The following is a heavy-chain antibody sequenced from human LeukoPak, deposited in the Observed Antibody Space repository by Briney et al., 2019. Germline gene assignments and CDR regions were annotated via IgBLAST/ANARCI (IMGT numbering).Heavy chain of an antibody. Sequence: ASVKVSCKASGYTFTGYYMHWVRQAPGQGLEWMGWINPNSGNTDYAQKFQGRVTMTRNTSISTAYMELSSLRSEDTAVYYCARIGSGWTASYYMDVWGKGTTVTISS. CDR1: GYTFTGYY. J-gene: IGHJ6*03. V-gene: IGHV1-8*02. CDR2: INPNSGNT. D-gene: IGHD6-19*01. CDR3: ARIGSGWTASYYMDV.